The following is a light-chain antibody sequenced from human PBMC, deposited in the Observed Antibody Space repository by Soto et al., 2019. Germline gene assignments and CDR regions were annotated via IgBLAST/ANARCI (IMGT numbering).Light chain of an antibody. CDR3: QQYNNWRT. CDR1: QSVSSY. J-gene: IGKJ1*01. CDR2: GAS. Sequence: MVLTQSPPTLSLRPWERDKFYCRASQSVSSYLAWYQQKPGQAPRLLIYGASTRATGIPARFSGSGSGTEFTLTISSLQSEDFAVYYCQQYNNWRTFGQGTKVDI. V-gene: IGKV3-15*01.